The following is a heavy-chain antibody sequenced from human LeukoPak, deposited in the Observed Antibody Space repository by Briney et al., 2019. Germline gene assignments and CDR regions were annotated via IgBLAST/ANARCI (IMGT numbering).Heavy chain of an antibody. J-gene: IGHJ4*02. Sequence: SETLSLTCAVYGXSLSKYYWTWIRQSPGKGLEWIGEVNHRGSTNLNPSLKSRVTLSVDTSKHQFSLRLTSVTAADAAVYYCASSVGSTDYWGQGTLVTVSS. V-gene: IGHV4-34*01. CDR2: VNHRGST. CDR1: GXSLSKYY. D-gene: IGHD1-26*01. CDR3: ASSVGSTDY.